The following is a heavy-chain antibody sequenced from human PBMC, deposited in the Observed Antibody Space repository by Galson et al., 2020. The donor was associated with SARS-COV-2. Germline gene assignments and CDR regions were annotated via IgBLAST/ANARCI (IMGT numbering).Heavy chain of an antibody. CDR2: IWYDGSNK. CDR3: ARSTSYGPTIDY. D-gene: IGHD5-18*01. CDR1: GFTFSSYG. J-gene: IGHJ4*02. Sequence: GGSLRLSCAASGFTFSSYGMHWVRQAPGKGLECVAVIWYDGSNKYYADSVKGRFTISRDNSKNTLYLQMNSLRAEDTAVYYCARSTSYGPTIDYWGQGTLVTVSS. V-gene: IGHV3-33*01.